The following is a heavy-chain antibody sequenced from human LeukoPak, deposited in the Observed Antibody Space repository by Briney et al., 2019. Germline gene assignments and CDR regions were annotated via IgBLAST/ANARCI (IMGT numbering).Heavy chain of an antibody. J-gene: IGHJ5*02. Sequence: SQTLSLTCTVSGGSISSGSYYWSWIRQPAGKGLEWIGRIYTSGSTNYNPSLKSRVTISVDTSKNQFSLKLSSVTAADTAVYYCARTDYDILTGYTNNWFDPWGQGTLVTVSS. CDR1: GGSISSGSYY. D-gene: IGHD3-9*01. CDR2: IYTSGST. CDR3: ARTDYDILTGYTNNWFDP. V-gene: IGHV4-61*02.